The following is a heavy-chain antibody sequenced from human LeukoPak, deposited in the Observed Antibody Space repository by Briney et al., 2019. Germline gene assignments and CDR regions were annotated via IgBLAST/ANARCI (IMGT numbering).Heavy chain of an antibody. Sequence: GGSLRLSCASSGFTFSNYWMHWVRQAPGQGLVWVSRIKTDGTSTNYADSVKGRFAISRDNTKSTVYLQMNSLRAEDTAVYYCATEKYSGNYYGIDFWGQGTLVTVSS. V-gene: IGHV3-74*01. J-gene: IGHJ4*02. CDR2: IKTDGTST. CDR3: ATEKYSGNYYGIDF. CDR1: GFTFSNYW. D-gene: IGHD1-26*01.